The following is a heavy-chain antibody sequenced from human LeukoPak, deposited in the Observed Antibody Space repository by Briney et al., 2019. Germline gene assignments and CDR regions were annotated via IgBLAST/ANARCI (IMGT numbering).Heavy chain of an antibody. CDR1: GFTFSSYG. Sequence: GGTLRLSCAASGFTFSSYGMSWVRQAPGKGLEWVSAISDSGGSTYYADSVKGRFTISRDDSKNTLYLQMSSLKTEDTAVYYCTTELRLVIELWGRGTLVPVSS. CDR3: TTELRLVIEL. D-gene: IGHD3-9*01. V-gene: IGHV3-23*01. CDR2: ISDSGGST. J-gene: IGHJ4*02.